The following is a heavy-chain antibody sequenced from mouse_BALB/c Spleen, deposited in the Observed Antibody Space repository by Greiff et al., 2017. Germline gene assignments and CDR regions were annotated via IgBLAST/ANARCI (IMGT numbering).Heavy chain of an antibody. D-gene: IGHD2-4*01. CDR3: ASYYDYDEFAY. J-gene: IGHJ3*01. V-gene: IGHV5-6-3*01. CDR1: GFTFSSYG. CDR2: INSNGGST. Sequence: EVQRVESGGGLVQPGGSLKLSCAASGFTFSSYGMSWVRQTPDKRLELVATINSNGGSTYYPDSVKGRFTISRDNAKNTLYLQMSSLKSEDTAMYYCASYYDYDEFAYWGQGTLVTVSA.